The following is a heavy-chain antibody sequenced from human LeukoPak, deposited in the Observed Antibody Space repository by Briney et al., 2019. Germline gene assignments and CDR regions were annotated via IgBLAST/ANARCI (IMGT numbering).Heavy chain of an antibody. CDR2: ISYDGINK. J-gene: IGHJ6*02. CDR3: VRDRQYTVTTRGMDV. V-gene: IGHV3-30*03. CDR1: GFTFNTYS. D-gene: IGHD4-11*01. Sequence: GGSLRLSCAASGFTFNTYSMNWVRQAPGKGLEWVSIISYDGINKYYADSVKGRFTISRDNSKNTVYLQMNSLRAEDTAVYYCVRDRQYTVTTRGMDVWGQGTTVTVSS.